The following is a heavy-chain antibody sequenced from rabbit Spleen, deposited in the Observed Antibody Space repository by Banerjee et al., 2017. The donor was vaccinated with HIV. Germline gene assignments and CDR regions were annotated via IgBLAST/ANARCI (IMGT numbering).Heavy chain of an antibody. J-gene: IGHJ4*01. Sequence: QLVESGGGLVQPGGSLTLTCTASGFSFSSTYDMCWVRQAPGKGLEWIGYIDPVFGSTYYATWVNGRFTISSHNAQNTLYLQLNSLTAADTATYFCARDLAGYVGFGYISYLDLWGPGTLVTVS. D-gene: IGHD4-2*01. CDR1: GFSFSSTYD. CDR3: ARDLAGYVGFGYISYLDL. CDR2: IDPVFGST. V-gene: IGHV1S7*01.